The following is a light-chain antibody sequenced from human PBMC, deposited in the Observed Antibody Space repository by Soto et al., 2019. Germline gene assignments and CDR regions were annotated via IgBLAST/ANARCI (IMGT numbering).Light chain of an antibody. CDR3: RQYGYSLGFA. J-gene: IGKJ4*01. V-gene: IGKV3-20*01. CDR2: GAS. Sequence: EILFTQSPGTLSLSPGERGTLSCRASQSVSSSYLAWYQEKPGQAPRLLIYGASSRANGIPDRFSGSGSGTDFTLTISRLEPEDFAVYYCRQYGYSLGFAFGGGTKVDIK. CDR1: QSVSSSY.